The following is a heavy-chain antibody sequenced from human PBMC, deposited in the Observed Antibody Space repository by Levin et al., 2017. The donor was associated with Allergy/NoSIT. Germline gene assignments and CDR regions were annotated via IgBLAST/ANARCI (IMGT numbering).Heavy chain of an antibody. CDR1: GFTFSSYA. V-gene: IGHV3-23*01. CDR3: LGSDVYCSGGSCYSEAFDY. Sequence: GGSLRLSCAASGFTFSSYAMSWVRQAPGKGLEWVSAISGSGGSTYYADSVKGRFTISRDNSKNTLYLQMNSLRAEDTAVYYCLGSDVYCSGGSCYSEAFDYWGQGTLVTVSS. CDR2: ISGSGGST. D-gene: IGHD2-15*01. J-gene: IGHJ4*02.